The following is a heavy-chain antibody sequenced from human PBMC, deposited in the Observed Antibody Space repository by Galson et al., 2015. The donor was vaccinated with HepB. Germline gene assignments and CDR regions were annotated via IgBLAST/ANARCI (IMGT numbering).Heavy chain of an antibody. CDR1: GGSISSSSYY. CDR2: IYYSGST. V-gene: IGHV4-39*01. D-gene: IGHD5-18*01. Sequence: SETLSLTCTVSGGSISSSSYYWGWIRQPPGEGLEWIGSIYYSGSTYYNPSLKSRVTISVDTSKNQFSLKLSSVTAADTAVYYCARLQIQLWKPYYFDYWGQGTLVTVSS. J-gene: IGHJ4*02. CDR3: ARLQIQLWKPYYFDY.